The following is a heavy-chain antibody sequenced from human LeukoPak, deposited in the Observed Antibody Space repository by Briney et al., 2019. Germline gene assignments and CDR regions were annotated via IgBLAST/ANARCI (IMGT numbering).Heavy chain of an antibody. CDR1: GGSLSGYY. CDR3: ARNDILTGSDYYYYGMDV. D-gene: IGHD3-9*01. Sequence: KPSETLSLTCAVYGGSLSGYYWSWIRQPPGKGLEWIGEINHSGSTNYNPSLKSRVTISVDTSKNQFSLKLSSVTAADTAVYYCARNDILTGSDYYYYGMDVWGQGATVTVSS. V-gene: IGHV4-34*01. CDR2: INHSGST. J-gene: IGHJ6*02.